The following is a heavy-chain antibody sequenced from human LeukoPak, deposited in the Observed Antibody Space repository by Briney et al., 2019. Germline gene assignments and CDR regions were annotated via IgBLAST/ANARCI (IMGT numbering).Heavy chain of an antibody. CDR1: GLTFSTSA. D-gene: IGHD3-22*01. CDR2: IYYDGSEK. J-gene: IGHJ4*02. V-gene: IGHV3-30*03. Sequence: GGSLRLSCAASGLTFSTSAMHWARQAPGKGLQWVAVIYYDGSEKYYADSVKGRFTISRDNSKNTLYLQMNSLRAEDTAMYYCARSPTPYDSSGVDWGQGTLVTVSS. CDR3: ARSPTPYDSSGVD.